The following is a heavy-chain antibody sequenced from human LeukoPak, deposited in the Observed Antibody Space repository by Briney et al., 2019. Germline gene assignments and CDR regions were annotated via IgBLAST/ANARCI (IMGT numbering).Heavy chain of an antibody. J-gene: IGHJ6*02. D-gene: IGHD6-19*01. CDR3: ARDSSGWYYYYYGMDV. CDR2: INPSGGST. Sequence: GASVKVSCKASGYTLTSYYMHWVRQAPGQGLEWMGIINPSGGSTSYAQKFQGRVTMTRDTSTSTVYMELSSLRSEDTAVYYCARDSSGWYYYYYGMDVWGQGTTVTVSS. V-gene: IGHV1-46*01. CDR1: GYTLTSYY.